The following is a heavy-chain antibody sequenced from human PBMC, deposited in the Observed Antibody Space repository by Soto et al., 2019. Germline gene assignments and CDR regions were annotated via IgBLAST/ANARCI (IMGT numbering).Heavy chain of an antibody. V-gene: IGHV3-72*01. Sequence: EVQLVESGGGLVQPGGSLRLSCAASGFTFSDHYMDWVRQAPGKGLVRVGRTRNKANSYTTEYAAFVTGRFTISRDDSKHSLYLKMNSLNTADTAVYYCARGPDYDSDYYYYGMDVWGHGTTVTVSS. D-gene: IGHD4-17*01. J-gene: IGHJ6*02. CDR2: TRNKANSYTT. CDR1: GFTFSDHY. CDR3: ARGPDYDSDYYYYGMDV.